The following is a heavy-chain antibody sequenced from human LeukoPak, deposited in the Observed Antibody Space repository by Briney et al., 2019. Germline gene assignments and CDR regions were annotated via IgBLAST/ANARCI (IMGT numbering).Heavy chain of an antibody. J-gene: IGHJ4*02. CDR2: INHSGST. D-gene: IGHD2-8*01. V-gene: IGHV4-34*01. Sequence: KTSETLSLTCAVYGGSFSGYYWSWIRQPPGKGLEWIGEINHSGSTNYNPSLKSRVTISVDTSKNQFSLKLSSVTAADTAVYYCARLPTNTSPDYWGQGTLVTVSS. CDR3: ARLPTNTSPDY. CDR1: GGSFSGYY.